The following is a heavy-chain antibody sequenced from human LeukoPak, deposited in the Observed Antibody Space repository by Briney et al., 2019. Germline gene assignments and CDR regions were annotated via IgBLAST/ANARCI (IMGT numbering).Heavy chain of an antibody. CDR3: ACRKLLDTWSDP. CDR1: SYCFTTDW. V-gene: IGHV5-51*01. Sequence: GESLKISCKASSYCFTTDWIGWVRQMPGKALERIAVIYPGESITPYNPSFECQLSISAYRSTSSAYLQWGSLKASDTAMYYCACRKLLDTWSDPWGQGTLVTVSS. J-gene: IGHJ5*02. CDR2: IYPGESIT.